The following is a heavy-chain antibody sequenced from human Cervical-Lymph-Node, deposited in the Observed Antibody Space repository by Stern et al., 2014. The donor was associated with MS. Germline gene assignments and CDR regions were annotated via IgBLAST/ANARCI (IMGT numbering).Heavy chain of an antibody. CDR3: ARPWGFGELRDAFDI. Sequence: VQLVQSGAEVKKPGESLKISCKGSGYSFTSYWIGWVRQMPGKGLEWMGIIYPVDSDTRYSPAFQGKVTSSADKSISTAYLQWSSLKASDTAMYYCARPWGFGELRDAFDIWGQGTMVTVSS. D-gene: IGHD3-10*01. CDR1: GYSFTSYW. CDR2: IYPVDSDT. J-gene: IGHJ3*02. V-gene: IGHV5-51*01.